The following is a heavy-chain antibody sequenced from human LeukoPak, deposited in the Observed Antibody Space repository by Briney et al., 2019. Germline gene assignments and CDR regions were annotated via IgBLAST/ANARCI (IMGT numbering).Heavy chain of an antibody. J-gene: IGHJ6*02. CDR3: ARGPVSFWGGYYYDYYGMDV. Sequence: ASVKVSCKASGYTFTSYDINWVRQATGQGLEWMGWMNPNSGNTGYAQKFQGRVTMTRNTSISTAYMELSSLRSEDTAVYYCARGPVSFWGGYYYDYYGMDVWGQGTTVTVSS. CDR2: MNPNSGNT. D-gene: IGHD3-3*01. CDR1: GYTFTSYD. V-gene: IGHV1-8*01.